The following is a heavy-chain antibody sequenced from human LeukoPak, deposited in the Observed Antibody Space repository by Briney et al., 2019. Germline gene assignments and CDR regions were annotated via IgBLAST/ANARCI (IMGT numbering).Heavy chain of an antibody. CDR2: IIPILGIA. D-gene: IGHD2-15*01. J-gene: IGHJ5*02. V-gene: IGHV1-69*04. CDR1: GGTFSSYA. CDR3: ATPGYCSGGSCYSRNWFDP. Sequence: SVKVSCKASGGTFSSYAISWVRQAPGQGLEWMGRIIPILGIANYAQKFQGRVTITADTTTDTAYMELSSLRSEDTAVYYCATPGYCSGGSCYSRNWFDPWGQGTLVTVSS.